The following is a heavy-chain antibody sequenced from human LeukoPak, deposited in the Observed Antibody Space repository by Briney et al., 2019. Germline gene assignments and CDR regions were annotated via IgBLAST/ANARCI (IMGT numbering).Heavy chain of an antibody. J-gene: IGHJ4*02. CDR1: GFTFSSYW. V-gene: IGHV3-74*01. CDR2: INSDGSST. Sequence: GGSLRLSCAASGFTFSSYWMHWVRQAPGKGPVWVSRINSDGSSTSYADSVKGRFTISRDNAKNTLYLQMNSLRAEDTAVYYCATNPNFGYYFGYWGQGTLVTVSS. CDR3: ATNPNFGYYFGY. D-gene: IGHD3-10*01.